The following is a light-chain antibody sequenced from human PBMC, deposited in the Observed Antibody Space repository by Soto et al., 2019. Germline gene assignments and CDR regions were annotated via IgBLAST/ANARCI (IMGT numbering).Light chain of an antibody. Sequence: DIVMTQSPDSLAVSLGERATINCKSSQSVLYSSNNKTYLAWYQQKPGQHPKLLIYWASTRESGVPDRFSGSGSGTDFTLTISSLQAEDVAVYYCQQYYSTPPTVGPGTQVDIK. CDR2: WAS. CDR3: QQYYSTPPT. CDR1: QSVLYSSNNKTY. J-gene: IGKJ3*01. V-gene: IGKV4-1*01.